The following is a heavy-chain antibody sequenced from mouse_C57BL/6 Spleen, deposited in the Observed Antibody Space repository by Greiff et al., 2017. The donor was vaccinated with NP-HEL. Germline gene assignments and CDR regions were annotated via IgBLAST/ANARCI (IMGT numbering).Heavy chain of an antibody. CDR3: ARRGGYDYDESYYAMDY. CDR1: GYTFTSYW. CDR2: IYPGSGST. V-gene: IGHV1-55*01. Sequence: VQLQQSGAELVKPGASVKMSCKASGYTFTSYWITWVKQRPGQGLEWIGDIYPGSGSTNYNEKFKSKATLTVDTSSSTAYMQLSSLTSEDSAVYYCARRGGYDYDESYYAMDYWGQGTSVTVSS. D-gene: IGHD2-4*01. J-gene: IGHJ4*01.